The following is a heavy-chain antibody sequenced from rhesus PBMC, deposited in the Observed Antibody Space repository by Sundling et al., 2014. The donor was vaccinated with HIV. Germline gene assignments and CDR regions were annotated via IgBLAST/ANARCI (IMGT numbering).Heavy chain of an antibody. V-gene: IGHV4-173*01. Sequence: QVQLQESGPGLVKPSETLSLTCAVSGGSISSNYWSWIRQPPGKGLEWIGRFSGSGGSTDYNPSLKSRVTISIDTSKNQFSLKLSSVTAADTAVYYCARAWRYSGYSLWVDGLDSWGQGVVVTVSS. D-gene: IGHD5-24*01. CDR3: ARAWRYSGYSLWVDGLDS. J-gene: IGHJ6*01. CDR1: GGSISSNY. CDR2: FSGSGGST.